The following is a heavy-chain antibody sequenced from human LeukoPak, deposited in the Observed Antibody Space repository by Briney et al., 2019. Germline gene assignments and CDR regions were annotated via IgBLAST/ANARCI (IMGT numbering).Heavy chain of an antibody. Sequence: SVKVSCKVSGYSLTDLAMHCVRQAPGTGLEWMGGFDPVEGETIYAQMFQGRVTMTEDTSTDTAYMELSSLRSEDTAMYYCATVIDGHMVRGIIIEGYWFDPWGQGTLVTVSS. V-gene: IGHV1-24*01. CDR1: GYSLTDLA. CDR3: ATVIDGHMVRGIIIEGYWFDP. CDR2: FDPVEGET. D-gene: IGHD3-10*01. J-gene: IGHJ5*02.